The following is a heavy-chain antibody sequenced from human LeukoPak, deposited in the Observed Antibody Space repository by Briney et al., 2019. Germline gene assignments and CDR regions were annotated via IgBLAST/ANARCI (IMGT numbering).Heavy chain of an antibody. D-gene: IGHD6-13*01. V-gene: IGHV1-46*01. CDR1: GYTFTSYH. Sequence: ASVKVSCKASGYTFTSYHIHWVRLAPGQGLEWMGIITPSNGFATHAQKFQGRLTMTRDTSTSTVYMELNSLTPEDTAVYYCARAGDSNWANYYYGLDVWGKGTTVTVSS. CDR3: ARAGDSNWANYYYGLDV. J-gene: IGHJ6*04. CDR2: ITPSNGFA.